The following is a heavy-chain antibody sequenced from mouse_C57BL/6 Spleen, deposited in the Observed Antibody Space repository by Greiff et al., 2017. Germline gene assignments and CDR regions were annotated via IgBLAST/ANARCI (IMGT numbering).Heavy chain of an antibody. V-gene: IGHV1-4*01. CDR3: ARSLYDYDVWVAY. Sequence: VQLQESGAELARPGASVKMSCKASGYTFTSYTMHWVKQRPGQGLEWIGYINPSSGYTKYNQKFKDKATLTEDKSSSTAYMQLSSLTSEDSAVYYCARSLYDYDVWVAYWGQGTLVTVSA. J-gene: IGHJ3*01. CDR1: GYTFTSYT. D-gene: IGHD2-4*01. CDR2: INPSSGYT.